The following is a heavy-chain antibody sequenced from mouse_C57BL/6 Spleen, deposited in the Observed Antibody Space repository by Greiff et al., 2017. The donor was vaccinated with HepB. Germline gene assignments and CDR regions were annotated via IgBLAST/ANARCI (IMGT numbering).Heavy chain of an antibody. CDR3: ARSTMVTYSAMDY. D-gene: IGHD2-2*01. CDR1: GYTFTSYW. V-gene: IGHV1-61*01. CDR2: IYPSDSET. J-gene: IGHJ4*01. Sequence: QVQLQQPGAELVRPGSSVKLSCKASGYTFTSYWMDWVKQRPGQGLEWIGNIYPSDSETHYNQKFKDKATLTVDKSSSTAYMQLSSLTSEDSAVYYCARSTMVTYSAMDYWGQGTSVTVSS.